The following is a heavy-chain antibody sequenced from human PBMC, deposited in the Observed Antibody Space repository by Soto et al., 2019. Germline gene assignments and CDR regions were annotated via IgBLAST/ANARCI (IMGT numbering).Heavy chain of an antibody. Sequence: SETLSLTCAVSGGSISSSNWWSWVRQPSGKGLEWIGEIYHSGSTNYNPSLKSRVTISVDKSKNQFSLKLSSVTAADTAVYYCASQAVAGNYYGMDVWGQRTTVTVYS. CDR2: IYHSGST. J-gene: IGHJ6*02. CDR1: GGSISSSNW. V-gene: IGHV4-4*02. D-gene: IGHD6-19*01. CDR3: ASQAVAGNYYGMDV.